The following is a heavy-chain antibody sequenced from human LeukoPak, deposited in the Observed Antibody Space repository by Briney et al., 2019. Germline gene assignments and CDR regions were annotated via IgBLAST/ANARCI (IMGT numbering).Heavy chain of an antibody. CDR1: GFTFSDYY. CDR2: ISSSGSTI. D-gene: IGHD2-2*01. J-gene: IGHJ4*02. CDR3: AREYCSSTSCFLYYFDY. V-gene: IGHV3-11*01. Sequence: GGSLRLSCAASGFTFSDYYMSWLRQAPGKGLEWVSYISSSGSTIYYADSVKGRFTISRDNAKNSLYLQMNSLRAEDTAVYYCAREYCSSTSCFLYYFDYWGQGTLVTVSS.